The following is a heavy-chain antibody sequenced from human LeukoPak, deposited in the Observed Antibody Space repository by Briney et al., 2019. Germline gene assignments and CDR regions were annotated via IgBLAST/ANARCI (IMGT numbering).Heavy chain of an antibody. D-gene: IGHD6-19*01. CDR2: IYYSGST. CDR3: ARDRGHTSGWLPRDNWFDP. Sequence: PSETLSLTCTVSGGSISSSSYYWGWIRQPPGKGLEWIGTIYYSGSTYYNPSLKSRVTISVDTSKNQFSLKLRSVTAADTAVYYCARDRGHTSGWLPRDNWFDPWGQGTLVTVSS. J-gene: IGHJ5*02. CDR1: GGSISSSSYY. V-gene: IGHV4-39*02.